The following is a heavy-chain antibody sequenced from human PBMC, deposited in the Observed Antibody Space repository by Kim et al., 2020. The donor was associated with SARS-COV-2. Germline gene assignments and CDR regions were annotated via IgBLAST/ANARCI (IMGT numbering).Heavy chain of an antibody. V-gene: IGHV4-31*03. Sequence: SETLSLTCTVSGGSISSGGYYWSWIRQHPGKGLEWIGYIYYSGSTYYNPSLKSRVTISVDTSKNQFSLKLSSVTAADTAVYYCARESGGGDNWFDPWGQGTLVTVSS. CDR3: ARESGGGDNWFDP. D-gene: IGHD3-10*01. J-gene: IGHJ5*02. CDR1: GGSISSGGYY. CDR2: IYYSGST.